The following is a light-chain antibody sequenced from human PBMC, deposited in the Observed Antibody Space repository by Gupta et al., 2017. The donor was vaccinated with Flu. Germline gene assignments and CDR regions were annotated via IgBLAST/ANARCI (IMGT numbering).Light chain of an antibody. J-gene: IGLJ2*01. Sequence: QSALTQPASVSGSPGQSITISCTGTSSDVVSYNLVSWYQQHPGKAPKLIIYEGSKRPSGVSNRFSGSKSGNTASLTISGLQAEDEADYYCCSYAGSSTLVFGGGTKLTVL. CDR3: CSYAGSSTLV. CDR1: SSDVVSYNL. V-gene: IGLV2-23*01. CDR2: EGS.